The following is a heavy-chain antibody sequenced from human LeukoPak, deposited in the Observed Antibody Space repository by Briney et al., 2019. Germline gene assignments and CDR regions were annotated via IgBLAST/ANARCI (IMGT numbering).Heavy chain of an antibody. CDR3: ARVRLSSGYSN. V-gene: IGHV4-59*02. CDR2: AYNSGIT. CDR1: GASVSDYY. Sequence: SETLSLTCSVSGASVSDYYCNWIRQPPGKGLEWIGYAYNSGITHYNPSLRRRVTISVDTSKNQFSLKLNPVTAAATAVYYCARVRLSSGYSNWGQGTLVTVSS. D-gene: IGHD3-22*01. J-gene: IGHJ4*02.